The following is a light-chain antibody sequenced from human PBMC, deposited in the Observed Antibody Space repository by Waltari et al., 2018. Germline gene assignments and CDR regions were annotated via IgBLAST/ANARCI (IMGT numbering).Light chain of an antibody. V-gene: IGLV3-21*02. CDR1: NIGFTS. CDR2: DDT. J-gene: IGLJ2*01. Sequence: SSVLTQPPSVSVAPGQTAIMSCGGNNIGFTSVPWHQQKPGKAPVLVMFDDTDRPSGIPERFSGSKSGNTATLSISRVEVDDEADFYCQVWDSGHFPRFGGGTKLTVL. CDR3: QVWDSGHFPR.